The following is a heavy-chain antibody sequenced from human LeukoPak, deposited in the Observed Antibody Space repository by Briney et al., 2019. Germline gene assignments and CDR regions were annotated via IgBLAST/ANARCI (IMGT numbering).Heavy chain of an antibody. J-gene: IGHJ4*02. Sequence: SETLSLTCTVSGGSISSSSYYWGWIRQPPGKGLEWIGSIYYSGSTYSNPSLKSRVTISVDTSKSQFSLKLSSVTAADTAVYYCARHPEVPAEGFDYWGQGTLVTVSS. CDR2: IYYSGST. CDR1: GGSISSSSYY. CDR3: ARHPEVPAEGFDY. D-gene: IGHD2-2*01. V-gene: IGHV4-39*01.